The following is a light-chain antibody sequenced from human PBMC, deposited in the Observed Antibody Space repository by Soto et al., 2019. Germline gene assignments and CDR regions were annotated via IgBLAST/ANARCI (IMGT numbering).Light chain of an antibody. CDR2: EVS. V-gene: IGLV2-8*01. Sequence: QSALTQPPSASGSPGQSVTITCSGTSSDVGEENYVSWYQQHPGKAPKLMIYEVSKRPSGVPDRFSGSKSGNTASLTVSGLQADDEADYYCSSYAGTNSPYVFGTGTKVTVL. J-gene: IGLJ1*01. CDR1: SSDVGEENY. CDR3: SSYAGTNSPYV.